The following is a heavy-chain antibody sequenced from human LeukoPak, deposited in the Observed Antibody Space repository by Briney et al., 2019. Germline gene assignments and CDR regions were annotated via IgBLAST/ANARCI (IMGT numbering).Heavy chain of an antibody. CDR2: IYYSGST. V-gene: IGHV4-39*01. D-gene: IGHD6-19*01. J-gene: IGHJ2*01. CDR3: ARPLAVAGVILSWYFDL. CDR1: GGSLSSSSYY. Sequence: SETLSLTCTVSGGSLSSSSYYWGWLRQPPGTGLEGFGSIYYSGSTYYNPSHKSRVTISVDTSKTQFSLKLSSVTAADTAVYYCARPLAVAGVILSWYFDLWGRGTLVTVSS.